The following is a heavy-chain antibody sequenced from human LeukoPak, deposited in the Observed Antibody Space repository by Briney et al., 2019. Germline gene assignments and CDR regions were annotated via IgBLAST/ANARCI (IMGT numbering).Heavy chain of an antibody. J-gene: IGHJ4*02. Sequence: PSETLSLTCTVSGGSLSSYYWSWIRQPPGQGLEWIGYIYYSGSTNYNPSLKSRVTISVDTSKNQFSLKLSSVTAADTAVYYCARAGIAAAAGWIDYWGQGTLVTVSS. CDR2: IYYSGST. CDR3: ARAGIAAAAGWIDY. V-gene: IGHV4-59*01. D-gene: IGHD6-13*01. CDR1: GGSLSSYY.